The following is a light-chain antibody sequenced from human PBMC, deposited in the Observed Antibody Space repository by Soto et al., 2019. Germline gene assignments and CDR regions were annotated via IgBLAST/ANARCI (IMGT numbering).Light chain of an antibody. CDR1: QSDSSRF. Sequence: EIVLTQSPGTLSLSPGERATLSCRASQSDSSRFLAWYQQKPGQAPRLLIHSTFRRDTGIPDRFSGSGSGTDLTLTISRLEPEDYAVYYCQLYGSSWTFGQGTKVEIK. J-gene: IGKJ1*01. CDR3: QLYGSSWT. V-gene: IGKV3-20*01. CDR2: STF.